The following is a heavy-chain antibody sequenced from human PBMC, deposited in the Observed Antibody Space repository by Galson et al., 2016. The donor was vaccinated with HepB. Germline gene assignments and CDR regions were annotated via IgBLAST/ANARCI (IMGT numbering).Heavy chain of an antibody. D-gene: IGHD4-17*01. CDR3: AKESTVTTPWFDP. CDR2: ISFDGSNK. Sequence: SLRLSCAASGFTFSDYSMNWVRQAPGKGLEWGAVISFDGSNKNYGDSVKGRFTISRDNSNNTLYLQRNSLRAEYTAFYYCAKESTVTTPWFDPWGHGTLVTVSS. J-gene: IGHJ5*02. V-gene: IGHV3-30*18. CDR1: GFTFSDYS.